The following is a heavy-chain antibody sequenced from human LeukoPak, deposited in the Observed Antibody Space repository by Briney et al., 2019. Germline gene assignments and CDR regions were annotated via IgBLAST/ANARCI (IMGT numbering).Heavy chain of an antibody. CDR2: IYYSGST. D-gene: IGHD3-22*01. Sequence: SETLSLTCTVSGGSISSGDYYWSWIRQPPGKGLEWIGYIYYSGSTYYNPSLKSRVTISVDTSKNQFSLKLSSVTAADTAVYYCARGPVTYYYDSSGYYRNNRFDPWGQGTLVTVSS. CDR3: ARGPVTYYYDSSGYYRNNRFDP. V-gene: IGHV4-30-4*01. J-gene: IGHJ5*02. CDR1: GGSISSGDYY.